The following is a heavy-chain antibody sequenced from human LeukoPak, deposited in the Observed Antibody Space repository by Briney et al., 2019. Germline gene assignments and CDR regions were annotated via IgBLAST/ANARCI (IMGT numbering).Heavy chain of an antibody. J-gene: IGHJ3*02. CDR3: ARVAITFGGHAFDI. V-gene: IGHV1-18*01. D-gene: IGHD3-16*01. Sequence: ASVKVSCKASGYTFTSYGISWVRQAPGQGLEWMGWISAYNGNTNYAQKLQGRVTMTTDTSTSTAYMELRSLRSGDTAVYYCARVAITFGGHAFDIWGQGTMVTVSS. CDR1: GYTFTSYG. CDR2: ISAYNGNT.